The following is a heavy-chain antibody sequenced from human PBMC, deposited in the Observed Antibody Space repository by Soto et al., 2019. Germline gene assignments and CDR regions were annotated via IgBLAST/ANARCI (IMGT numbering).Heavy chain of an antibody. CDR3: AHPFHYDSSCYLAFDI. D-gene: IGHD3-22*01. Sequence: QITLKESGPTLVKPTQTLTLTCTFSGFSHTTSGVGVGWIRQPPGKALEWLAINFWDDEKRYSPSLKSRLTITKDTSKNQVVLSMTNMDPVDTGTYYCAHPFHYDSSCYLAFDIWGQGTMVIVSS. CDR2: NFWDDEK. CDR1: GFSHTTSGVG. J-gene: IGHJ3*02. V-gene: IGHV2-5*02.